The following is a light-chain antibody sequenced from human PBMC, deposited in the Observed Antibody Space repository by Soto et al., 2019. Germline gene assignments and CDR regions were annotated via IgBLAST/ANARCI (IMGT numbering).Light chain of an antibody. CDR1: QSVNNNY. J-gene: IGKJ4*01. V-gene: IGKV3-20*01. CDR3: QQYGSAPLT. Sequence: EIVLTQSPGTLSLSPGERATLSCRASQSVNNNYLAWYQQKPGQAPRLLIYGASRRATDIPDRFSGSGSGTVFTLTISRLEPEDFAVYSWQQYGSAPLTFGGGTKVEIK. CDR2: GAS.